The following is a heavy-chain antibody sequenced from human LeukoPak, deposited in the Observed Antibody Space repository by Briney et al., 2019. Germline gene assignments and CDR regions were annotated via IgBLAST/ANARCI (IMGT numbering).Heavy chain of an antibody. CDR1: GYTFTSYA. V-gene: IGHV1-18*01. CDR2: INVANGDT. CDR3: ARGRFPGSGSYYNSFDY. J-gene: IGHJ4*02. Sequence: ASVKASCKASGYTFTSYAVTWVRQAPGQGLEWMGWINVANGDTNYAQKFQGRVTMTTDTSTSTAYMELRSLTSDDTAVYYCARGRFPGSGSYYNSFDYYGQGTLVTVSS. D-gene: IGHD3-10*01.